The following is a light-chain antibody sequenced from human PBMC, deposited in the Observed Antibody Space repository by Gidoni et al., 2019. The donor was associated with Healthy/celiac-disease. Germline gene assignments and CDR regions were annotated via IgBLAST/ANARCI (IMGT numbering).Light chain of an antibody. V-gene: IGKV1-39*01. CDR2: GAS. J-gene: IGKJ1*01. CDR3: QQSYNTPWT. Sequence: DIQLTQSPSPLSASVGDRVTITCLASQSISNYLNWYQQKPGKAPKLLIYGASSLKSGVPSRFSGSGSGTDFTLTISSLQPEEIATYYCQQSYNTPWTFGQGTKVEIK. CDR1: QSISNY.